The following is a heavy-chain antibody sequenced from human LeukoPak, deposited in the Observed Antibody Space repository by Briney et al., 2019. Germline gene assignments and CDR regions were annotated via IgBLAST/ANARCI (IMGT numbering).Heavy chain of an antibody. CDR3: VKSKSPYPMDYIFDF. J-gene: IGHJ4*02. CDR1: GFSFGSYG. CDR2: ISNDGSIT. Sequence: GGSLRLSCAASGFSFGSYGMHWVRQAPGKGLEWVAVISNDGSITKYGDSVRGRFTISRDNSKNTLYVQMNSLRTDDAAVYYCVKSKSPYPMDYIFDFWGQGTRVTVSS. V-gene: IGHV3-30*18. D-gene: IGHD4-11*01.